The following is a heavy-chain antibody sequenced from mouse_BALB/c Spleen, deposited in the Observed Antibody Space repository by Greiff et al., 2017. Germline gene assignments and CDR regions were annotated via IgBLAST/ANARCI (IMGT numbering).Heavy chain of an antibody. J-gene: IGHJ4*01. Sequence: DVMLVESGGGLVKPGGSLKLSCAASGFTFSSYTMSWVRQTPEKRLEWVATISSGGSYTYYPDSVKGRFTISRDNAKNTLYLQMSSLKSEDTAMYYCTREEGGYAMDYWGQGTSVTVSS. CDR2: ISSGGSYT. CDR3: TREEGGYAMDY. CDR1: GFTFSSYT. V-gene: IGHV5-6-4*01.